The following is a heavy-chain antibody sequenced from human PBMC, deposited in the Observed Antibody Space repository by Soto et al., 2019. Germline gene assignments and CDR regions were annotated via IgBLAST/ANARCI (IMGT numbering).Heavy chain of an antibody. J-gene: IGHJ4*02. CDR3: ARGPDTVTTTRGDY. V-gene: IGHV3-66*01. D-gene: IGHD4-17*01. Sequence: GGSLRLSCAASGFTVSSNYMSWVRQAPGKGLEWVSVIYSGGSTYYADSVKGRFTISRDNSKNTLYLQMNSLRAEDTAVYYCARGPDTVTTTRGDYWGQGTLVTVSS. CDR1: GFTVSSNY. CDR2: IYSGGST.